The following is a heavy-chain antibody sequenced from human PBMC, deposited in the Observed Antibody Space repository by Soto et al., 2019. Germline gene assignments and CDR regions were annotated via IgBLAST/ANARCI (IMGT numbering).Heavy chain of an antibody. CDR3: ARVITIFGVVIMDDAFDI. CDR2: IYYSGST. CDR1: GGSISSYY. V-gene: IGHV4-59*01. D-gene: IGHD3-3*01. Sequence: PSETLSLTCTVSGGSISSYYWSWIRQPPGKGLEWIGYIYYSGSTNYNPSLKSRVTISVDTSKNQFSLKLSSVTAADTAVYYCARVITIFGVVIMDDAFDIWGQGTMVTVSS. J-gene: IGHJ3*02.